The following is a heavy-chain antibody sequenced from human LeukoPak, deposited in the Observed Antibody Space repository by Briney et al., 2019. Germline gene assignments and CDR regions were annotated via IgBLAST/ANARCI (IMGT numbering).Heavy chain of an antibody. CDR1: GASISSDY. V-gene: IGHV4-59*01. D-gene: IGHD6-6*01. Sequence: SETLSLTCTVSGASISSDYWNWIRQPPGKGLEWIGYIHYTGTTNYNPSLKSRVTISVDTSKTQFSLKLNSVTAADTAVFYCARGLGPIATFDPWGQGTLVTVSS. CDR2: IHYTGTT. CDR3: ARGLGPIATFDP. J-gene: IGHJ5*02.